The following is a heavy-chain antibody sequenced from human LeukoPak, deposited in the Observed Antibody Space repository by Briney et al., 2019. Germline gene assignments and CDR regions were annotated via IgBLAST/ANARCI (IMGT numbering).Heavy chain of an antibody. D-gene: IGHD4-17*01. CDR3: AKEHDYGDSDEGYFDY. CDR2: ISWNSGSI. Sequence: PGGSLRLSCAASGFTVSNNYMSWVRQAPGKGLEWVSGISWNSGSIGYADSVKGRFTISRDNAKNSLYLQMNSLRAEDTALYYCAKEHDYGDSDEGYFDYWGQGTLVTVSS. CDR1: GFTVSNNY. V-gene: IGHV3-9*01. J-gene: IGHJ4*02.